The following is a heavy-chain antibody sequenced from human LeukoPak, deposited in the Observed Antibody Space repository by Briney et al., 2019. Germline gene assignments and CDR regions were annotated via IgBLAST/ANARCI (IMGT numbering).Heavy chain of an antibody. V-gene: IGHV1-2*02. D-gene: IGHD5-18*01. CDR3: ARSLDTAMVGGFDP. Sequence: ASVKVSCKASGYTFTGYYMHWVRQAPGQGLEWMGWINPNSGGTNYAQKFQGRVTMTRDTSISTAYMELSRLRSDDTAVYYCARSLDTAMVGGFDPWGQGTLVTVAS. J-gene: IGHJ5*02. CDR1: GYTFTGYY. CDR2: INPNSGGT.